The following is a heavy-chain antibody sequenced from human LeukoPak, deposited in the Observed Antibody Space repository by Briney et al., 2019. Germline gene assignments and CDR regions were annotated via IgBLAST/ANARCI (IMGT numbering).Heavy chain of an antibody. Sequence: PSETLSLTCTVSGGSISSYYWSWIRQPPGKGLEWIAYIFHSGTTNYNPSLKSRVTVSVDTSKNQFSLKLSSVTAADTAVYYCARATYYDFWSGYFYFDYWGQGTLVTVSS. V-gene: IGHV4-59*08. D-gene: IGHD3-3*01. CDR2: IFHSGTT. CDR3: ARATYYDFWSGYFYFDY. CDR1: GGSISSYY. J-gene: IGHJ4*02.